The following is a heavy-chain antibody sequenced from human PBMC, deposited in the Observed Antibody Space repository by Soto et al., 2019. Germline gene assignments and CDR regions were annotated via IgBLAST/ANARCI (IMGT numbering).Heavy chain of an antibody. CDR2: IYHSGST. CDR1: GGSISSGGYS. CDR3: ARGGNYYDSSGYYPNDAFDI. V-gene: IGHV4-30-2*01. J-gene: IGHJ3*02. Sequence: QLQLQESGSGLVKPSQTLSLTCAVSGGSISSGGYSWSWIRQPPGKGLEWIGYIYHSGSTYYNPSLKSRVTRSVDRSKNQFSLKLSSVTAADTAVYYCARGGNYYDSSGYYPNDAFDIWGQGTMVTVSS. D-gene: IGHD3-22*01.